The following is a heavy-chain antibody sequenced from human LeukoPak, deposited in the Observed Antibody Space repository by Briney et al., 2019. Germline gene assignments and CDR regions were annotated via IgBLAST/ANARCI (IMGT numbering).Heavy chain of an antibody. CDR1: GYTFTSYG. Sequence: ASVKVSCKASGYTFTSYGISWVRQAPGQGLEWMGWISAYNGNTNYAQEFQGRVTMSTDTSTSTAYMEVRSLRSDDTAVYYCARDVPGSIGTTARFDPWGQGTLVTVSS. V-gene: IGHV1-18*01. CDR2: ISAYNGNT. J-gene: IGHJ5*02. CDR3: ARDVPGSIGTTARFDP. D-gene: IGHD1-1*01.